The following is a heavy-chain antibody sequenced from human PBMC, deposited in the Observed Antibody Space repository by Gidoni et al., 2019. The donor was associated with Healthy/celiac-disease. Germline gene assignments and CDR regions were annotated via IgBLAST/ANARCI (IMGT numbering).Heavy chain of an antibody. CDR2: ISGSGGST. CDR1: GFTFSSYA. V-gene: IGHV3-23*01. D-gene: IGHD2-15*01. Sequence: EVQLLVSGGGLVQPGGSLRLSCAASGFTFSSYAMSWVRQAPGKGLVWVSAISGSGGSTYYADSVKGRFTISRDNSKNTLYLQMNSLRAEDTAVYYCANLCSGGSCYKDAFDIWGQGTMVTVSS. J-gene: IGHJ3*02. CDR3: ANLCSGGSCYKDAFDI.